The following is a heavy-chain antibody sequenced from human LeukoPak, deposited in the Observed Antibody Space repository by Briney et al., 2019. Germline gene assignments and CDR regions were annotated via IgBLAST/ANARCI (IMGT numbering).Heavy chain of an antibody. CDR1: GYSFTSYW. J-gene: IGHJ5*02. D-gene: IGHD4-11*01. CDR2: IYPGGSDT. CDR3: ARTTVTNWFDP. V-gene: IGHV5-51*01. Sequence: GESLQISCKGSGYSFTSYWIGWVRQMPGKGLEWMGIIYPGGSDTRYSPSFQGQVTISADKSISTAYLQWSSLKASDTAMYYCARTTVTNWFDPWGQGTLVTVSS.